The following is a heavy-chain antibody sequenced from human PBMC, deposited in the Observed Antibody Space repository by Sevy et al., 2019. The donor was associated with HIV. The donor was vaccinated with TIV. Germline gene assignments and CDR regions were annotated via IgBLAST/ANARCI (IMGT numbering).Heavy chain of an antibody. Sequence: GGSLRLSCAASGFTFNKYSMSWVHQPPGKGLEWVATLSFGCGEINYADSVKGRFTISRDNSKNSFYLQMNNLRADYTTLYYCAREGCTIPRDYWGQGALVTVSS. CDR1: GFTFNKYS. CDR3: AREGCTIPRDY. V-gene: IGHV3-23*01. J-gene: IGHJ4*02. CDR2: LSFGCGEI. D-gene: IGHD2-2*02.